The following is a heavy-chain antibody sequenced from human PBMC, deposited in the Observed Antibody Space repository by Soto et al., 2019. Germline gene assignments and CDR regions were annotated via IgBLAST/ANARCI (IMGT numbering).Heavy chain of an antibody. J-gene: IGHJ4*02. CDR3: ARVYCAGTSSSYYFDH. D-gene: IGHD6-6*01. V-gene: IGHV3-74*01. CDR1: GFTFSNYW. CDR2: TNSDGSGT. Sequence: GGSLRLSCAASGFTFSNYWMHWVRQAPGKGLVWVSRTNSDGSGTSYTDPLKGRFTVSRDNAKNTLFLQMNSLRVEDTPISYCARVYCAGTSSSYYFDHWGQGTPVTVSS.